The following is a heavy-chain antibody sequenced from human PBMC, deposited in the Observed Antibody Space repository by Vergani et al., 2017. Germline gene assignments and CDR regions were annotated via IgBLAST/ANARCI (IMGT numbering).Heavy chain of an antibody. J-gene: IGHJ4*02. CDR2: INWHGGST. CDR1: GFTFDDYG. CDR3: ARERNAYYDFWSGYYTQYYFDY. Sequence: EVQLVESGAGVVRPGGSLRLSCAASGFTFDDYGMSWVRQAPGQGLEWVSGINWHGGSTGYADSVKGRFTISRDNAKNSLYLQMNSLRAEETALYYCARERNAYYDFWSGYYTQYYFDYWGQGTLVTVSS. D-gene: IGHD3-3*01. V-gene: IGHV3-20*04.